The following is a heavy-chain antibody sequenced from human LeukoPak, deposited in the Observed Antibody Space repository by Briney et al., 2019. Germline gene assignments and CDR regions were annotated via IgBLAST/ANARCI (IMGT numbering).Heavy chain of an antibody. Sequence: GGSLRLSCAASGFTFSSYAMSWVRQAPGKGLEWVSGINWNGGSTGYADSVKGRFTISRDNAKNSLYLQMNSLRAEDTALYYCARDYYYDSSGYYLAGAFDIWGQGTMVTVSS. CDR1: GFTFSSYA. J-gene: IGHJ3*02. CDR3: ARDYYYDSSGYYLAGAFDI. D-gene: IGHD3-22*01. CDR2: INWNGGST. V-gene: IGHV3-20*04.